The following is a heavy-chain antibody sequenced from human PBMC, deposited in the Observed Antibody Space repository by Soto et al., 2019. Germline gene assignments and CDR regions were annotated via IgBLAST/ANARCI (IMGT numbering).Heavy chain of an antibody. V-gene: IGHV3-15*01. CDR3: KWDLEASDY. D-gene: IGHD1-26*01. CDR1: GFTFSNAW. CDR2: IRSKTDGGTT. Sequence: GGSLRLSCAASGFTFSNAWMSWVRQAPGKGLEWVGRIRSKTDGGTTDYAAPVKGRFTISRDDSKDTLYLQMNSLKTEDTAVYYCKWDLEASDYWGRGTLVTVSS. J-gene: IGHJ4*02.